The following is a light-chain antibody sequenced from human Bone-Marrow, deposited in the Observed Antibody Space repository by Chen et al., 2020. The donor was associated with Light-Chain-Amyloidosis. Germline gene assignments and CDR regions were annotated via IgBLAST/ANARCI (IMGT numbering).Light chain of an antibody. Sequence: SYVLTQPSSVSVAPGQTATIACGGNNIGSTSVHWYQQTPGQAPLLVVDDDSDRPSGIPERLSGSNSENTATLTISRVEAGDEADYYCQVWDRSSDRPVFGGGTKLTVL. J-gene: IGLJ3*02. CDR2: DDS. V-gene: IGLV3-21*02. CDR1: NIGSTS. CDR3: QVWDRSSDRPV.